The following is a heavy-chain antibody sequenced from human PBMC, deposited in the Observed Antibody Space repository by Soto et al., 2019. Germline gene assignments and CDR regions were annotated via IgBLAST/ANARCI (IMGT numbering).Heavy chain of an antibody. Sequence: QVHLQESGPGLVKPSQTLSLTCTVSGGSISSGDYYWSWIRQSPGKGLEWIGYIYYSGSIYYNPSLKSRITMSVDTSKNQFSLNLSSVTAADTAVYYCAREDCRSTSCSYSTGSYYFDYWGQGTLVTLSS. V-gene: IGHV4-30-4*01. J-gene: IGHJ4*02. CDR3: AREDCRSTSCSYSTGSYYFDY. CDR1: GGSISSGDYY. CDR2: IYYSGSI. D-gene: IGHD2-2*01.